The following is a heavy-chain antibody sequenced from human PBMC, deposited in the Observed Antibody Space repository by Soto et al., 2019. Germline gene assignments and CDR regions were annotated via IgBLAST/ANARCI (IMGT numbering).Heavy chain of an antibody. CDR1: GGTFSSYT. CDR2: IIPILGIA. V-gene: IGHV1-69*04. Sequence: SVKVSCKASGGTFSSYTISWVRQAPGQGLEWMGRIIPILGIANYAQKFQGRVTITADESTSTAYMELSSLRSEDTAVYYCARDFGGIVATYYVWGQGTTVTVSS. CDR3: ARDFGGIVATYYV. J-gene: IGHJ6*02. D-gene: IGHD5-12*01.